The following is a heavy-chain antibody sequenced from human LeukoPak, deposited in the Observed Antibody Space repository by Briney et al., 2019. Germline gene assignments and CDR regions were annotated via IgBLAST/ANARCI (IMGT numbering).Heavy chain of an antibody. D-gene: IGHD3/OR15-3a*01. V-gene: IGHV4-39*01. CDR1: GVSISSSNSY. CDR3: ARQTGSGLFTLP. J-gene: IGHJ4*02. Sequence: PSETLSLTCTVSGVSISSSNSYWGWIRQPPGKGLEWIGSIYYTGNTYYNASLKSRVTISIDTSKNQISLRLTSVTATDTAMYYCARQTGSGLFTLPGGQGTLVTVSS. CDR2: IYYTGNT.